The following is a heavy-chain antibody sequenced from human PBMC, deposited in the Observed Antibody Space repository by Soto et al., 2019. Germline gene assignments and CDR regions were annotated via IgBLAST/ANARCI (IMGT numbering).Heavy chain of an antibody. CDR1: GFTFRSYA. Sequence: GGSLRLSCAATGFTFRSYAMHWVRQAPGKGLEWVAVISYDENNRYYTDSVKGRFTISRDNSKNTLYLQVNSLRAEDTAVYYCARAMDTAMASKDNWFDPWGQGTLVTFS. CDR3: ARAMDTAMASKDNWFDP. J-gene: IGHJ5*02. V-gene: IGHV3-30-3*01. CDR2: ISYDENNR. D-gene: IGHD5-18*01.